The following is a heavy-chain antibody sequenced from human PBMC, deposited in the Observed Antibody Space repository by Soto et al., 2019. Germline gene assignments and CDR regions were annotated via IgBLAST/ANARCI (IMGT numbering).Heavy chain of an antibody. CDR2: ISSSSSYI. D-gene: IGHD2-2*01. V-gene: IGHV3-21*01. J-gene: IGHJ4*02. Sequence: GGSLRLSCAASGFTFSSYSMNWVRQAPGKGLEWVSSISSSSSYIYYADSVKGRFTISRDNAKNSLYLQMNSLRAEDTAVYYCARDPGDSVPAADYWGQGTLVTVSS. CDR1: GFTFSSYS. CDR3: ARDPGDSVPAADY.